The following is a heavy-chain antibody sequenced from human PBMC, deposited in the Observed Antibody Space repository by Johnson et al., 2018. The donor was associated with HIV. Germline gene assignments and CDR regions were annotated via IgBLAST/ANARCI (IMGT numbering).Heavy chain of an antibody. V-gene: IGHV3-74*01. J-gene: IGHJ3*01. Sequence: VQLGEGGGGLVQPGGSLRLSCAASGFTFSSYWMHWVRQAPGKGLVWVSRINSDGSSTSYADSVKGRFTISRDNAKNTLYLQMNSLRAEDTAVYYYAREGDGYNYDAFDLWCQGTMVTVSS. D-gene: IGHD5-24*01. CDR1: GFTFSSYW. CDR2: INSDGSST. CDR3: AREGDGYNYDAFDL.